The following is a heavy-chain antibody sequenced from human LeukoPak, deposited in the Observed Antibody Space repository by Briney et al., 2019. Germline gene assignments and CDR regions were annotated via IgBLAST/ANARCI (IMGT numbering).Heavy chain of an antibody. V-gene: IGHV4-39*01. CDR2: IYYSGST. J-gene: IGHJ3*02. Sequence: WVRQPPGKGLEWIGSIYYSGSTYYNPSLKSRVTISVDTSKNQFSLKLSSVTAADTAVYYCARGSYSEIWGQGTMVTVSS. D-gene: IGHD1-26*01. CDR3: ARGSYSEI.